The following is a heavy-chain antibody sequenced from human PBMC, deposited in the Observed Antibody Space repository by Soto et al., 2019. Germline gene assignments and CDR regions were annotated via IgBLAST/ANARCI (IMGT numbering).Heavy chain of an antibody. CDR3: ATPTPIVVVPAATDAFDI. V-gene: IGHV1-69*01. D-gene: IGHD2-2*01. Sequence: QVQLVQSGAEVKKPGSSVKVSCKASGGTFSSYAISWVRQAPGQGLEWMGGIIPIFGTANYAQKFQGRVTITADESTSTAYMELSSLRSEDTGVYYCATPTPIVVVPAATDAFDIWGQGTMVTVSS. J-gene: IGHJ3*02. CDR2: IIPIFGTA. CDR1: GGTFSSYA.